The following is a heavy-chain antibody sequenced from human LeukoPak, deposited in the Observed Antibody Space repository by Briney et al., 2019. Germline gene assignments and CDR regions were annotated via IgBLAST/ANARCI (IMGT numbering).Heavy chain of an antibody. CDR1: GSTFSIYS. Sequence: GRSLRLSCAASGSTFSIYSMNCVSQDPRKWMECLSYISIVSSTIYYADSVKGRFTIPRDNAKNSLYLQINSLRAEDTAVYYCARWTYYYDSNNYYPLDYWGQGTLVTVSS. V-gene: IGHV3-48*01. CDR3: ARWTYYYDSNNYYPLDY. D-gene: IGHD3-22*01. CDR2: ISIVSSTI. J-gene: IGHJ4*02.